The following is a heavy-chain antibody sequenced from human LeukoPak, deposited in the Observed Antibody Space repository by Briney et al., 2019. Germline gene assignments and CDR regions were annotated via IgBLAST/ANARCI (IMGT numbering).Heavy chain of an antibody. D-gene: IGHD2-15*01. V-gene: IGHV3-15*01. CDR2: IQSKTDGGTT. CDR1: GFTFSTAW. Sequence: PGGSLRLSCAASGFTFSTAWMSWVRQAPGKGLEWVGRIQSKTDGGTTDYAAPVKGRFTISRDDSKNTLYLQMNSLKTEDTAVYYCTTELGYCSGGSCYSRSDYFDYWGQGPLVTVSS. J-gene: IGHJ4*02. CDR3: TTELGYCSGGSCYSRSDYFDY.